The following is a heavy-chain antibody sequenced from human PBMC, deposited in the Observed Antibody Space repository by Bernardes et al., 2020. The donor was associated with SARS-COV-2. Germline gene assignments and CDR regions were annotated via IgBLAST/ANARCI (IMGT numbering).Heavy chain of an antibody. J-gene: IGHJ6*02. D-gene: IGHD1-26*01. V-gene: IGHV3-15*01. Sequence: GGSLRLSCAVSGLTFSNAWMSWVRQTPGKGLEWLGRILSKGAGGTIDYGAPVKGRFSISRDDSKNMVYLQMNNLKVDDTGVYFCNWIKGWGWEAPGGAPHLGMLVWGQGTTVTVS. CDR2: ILSKGAGGTI. CDR1: GLTFSNAW. CDR3: NWIKGWGWEAPGGAPHLGMLV.